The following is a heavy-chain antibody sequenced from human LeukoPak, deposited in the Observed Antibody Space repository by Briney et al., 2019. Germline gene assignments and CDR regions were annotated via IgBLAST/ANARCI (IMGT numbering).Heavy chain of an antibody. V-gene: IGHV3-23*01. CDR1: GFTFSSYG. CDR2: IGGSGLDT. D-gene: IGHD2-21*01. J-gene: IGHJ4*02. Sequence: PGRSLRLSCAASGFTFSSYGMTWVRQAPGKGLEWVSSIGGSGLDTYYPDSVKGRFFISRDNAKSTLYLQMNSLGAEDTAVYFCAKEGVILGPSHFDHWGQGTLVTVSS. CDR3: AKEGVILGPSHFDH.